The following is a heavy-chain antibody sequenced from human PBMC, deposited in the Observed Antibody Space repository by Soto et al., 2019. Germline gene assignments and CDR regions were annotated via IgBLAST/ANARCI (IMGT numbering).Heavy chain of an antibody. D-gene: IGHD2-21*01. V-gene: IGHV3-30*18. CDR1: GFTFSSYG. Sequence: QVQLVESGGGVVQPGRSLRLSCAASGFTFSSYGMHWVRQAPGKGLEWVAVISYDGSNKYYADSVKGRFTISRDNSKNTLYLQMNSLRAEDTAVYYCAKDNRVMFHYYYGMDVWGQGTTVTVSS. J-gene: IGHJ6*02. CDR3: AKDNRVMFHYYYGMDV. CDR2: ISYDGSNK.